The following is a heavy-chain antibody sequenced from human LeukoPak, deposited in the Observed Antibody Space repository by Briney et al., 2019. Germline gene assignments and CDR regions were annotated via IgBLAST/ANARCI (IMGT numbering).Heavy chain of an antibody. CDR2: IYYSGST. CDR3: ARHLPGDY. J-gene: IGHJ4*02. Sequence: SETLSLTCTVSGGSISSYYWSWIRQPPGKGLEWIGYIYYSGSTNYNPSLKSRVTISVDTSKNQFSLKLSSVTAADTAVYYCARHLPGDYWGQGTLVTVSS. CDR1: GGSISSYY. V-gene: IGHV4-59*08.